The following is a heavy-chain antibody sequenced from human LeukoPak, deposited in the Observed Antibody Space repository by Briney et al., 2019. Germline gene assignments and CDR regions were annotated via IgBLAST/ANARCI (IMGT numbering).Heavy chain of an antibody. CDR2: IFYSGST. CDR1: GGSISSSSYY. V-gene: IGHV4-39*01. D-gene: IGHD5-24*01. J-gene: IGHJ5*02. Sequence: PSETLSLTCTVSGGSISSSSYYWDWIRQSPGTGLEWIGSIFYSGSTYYNPSLKSRVTISVDTSKNQFSLKLSSVTAADTAVYYCARLGPRRDGYNYVGLIYHWGQGTLVTVSS. CDR3: ARLGPRRDGYNYVGLIYH.